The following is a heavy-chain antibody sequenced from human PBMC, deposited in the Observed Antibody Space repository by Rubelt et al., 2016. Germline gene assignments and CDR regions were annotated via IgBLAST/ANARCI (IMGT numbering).Heavy chain of an antibody. CDR3: VRLINGYLDF. J-gene: IGHJ4*02. Sequence: EVQLVESGGGLVQPGGSLRLSCAASGFTFSSYSMNWVRQAPGKGLEWVSYIDNSGGRVIYADSVKGRFTNYRDNDRNSLYLQMNSLRAEDTAVYHCVRLINGYLDFWGQGTLVSVSS. V-gene: IGHV3-48*04. CDR1: GFTFSSYS. D-gene: IGHD2-8*01. CDR2: IDNSGGRV.